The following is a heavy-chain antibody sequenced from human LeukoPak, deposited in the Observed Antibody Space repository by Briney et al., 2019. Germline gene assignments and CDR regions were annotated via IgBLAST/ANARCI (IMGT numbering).Heavy chain of an antibody. CDR1: GYTFTGYY. CDR2: INPNSGGT. V-gene: IGHV1-2*02. J-gene: IGHJ4*02. Sequence: ASLKLSCKASGYTFTGYYMHWVRQAPGHRLEWMGWINPNSGGTNYAQKFQCRVTMTRDTSIRTAYLELSRLRSDDTAVYYCARGTYYFDYWGQGTLVTVSS. CDR3: ARGTYYFDY.